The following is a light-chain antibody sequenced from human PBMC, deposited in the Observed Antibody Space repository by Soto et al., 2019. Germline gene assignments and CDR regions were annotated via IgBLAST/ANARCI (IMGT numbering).Light chain of an antibody. Sequence: EMVMTQSPASLSVSPGERATISCRASQSVGSNFAWYQQTPGQAPRLLIYGASTRATGIPARFSGSGSGTEGTRTIGSLPSEDVAVEDGQQYNHRPLTFGGGTKVDIK. CDR1: QSVGSN. CDR3: QQYNHRPLT. J-gene: IGKJ4*01. CDR2: GAS. V-gene: IGKV3-15*01.